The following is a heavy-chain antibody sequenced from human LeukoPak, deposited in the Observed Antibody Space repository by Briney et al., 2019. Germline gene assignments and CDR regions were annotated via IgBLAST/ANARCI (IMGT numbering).Heavy chain of an antibody. V-gene: IGHV3-21*01. CDR1: GFIFSSYS. J-gene: IGHJ6*02. CDR3: ASDSSSGNYYGMDV. D-gene: IGHD6-13*01. CDR2: ISSSSSYI. Sequence: GGSLRLSCAASGFIFSSYSVNWVRQAPGKGLQWVSSISSSSSYIYYADSVKGRFTISRDNAKNSLFLQMNSLRSEDTAEYYCASDSSSGNYYGMDVWGQGTTVTVSS.